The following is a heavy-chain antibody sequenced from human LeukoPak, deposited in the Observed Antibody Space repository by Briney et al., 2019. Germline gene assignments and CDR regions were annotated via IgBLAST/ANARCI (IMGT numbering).Heavy chain of an antibody. CDR1: GFTFSSYE. D-gene: IGHD6-13*01. CDR3: ARARAAAGMFDY. CDR2: ISSSGSTI. Sequence: PGGCLRLSCAASGFTFSSYEMNWVRQAPRKGLEWVSYISSSGSTIYYADSVKGRFTISRDNAKNSLYLQMNSLRAEDTAVYYCARARAAAGMFDYWGQGTLVTVSS. J-gene: IGHJ4*02. V-gene: IGHV3-48*03.